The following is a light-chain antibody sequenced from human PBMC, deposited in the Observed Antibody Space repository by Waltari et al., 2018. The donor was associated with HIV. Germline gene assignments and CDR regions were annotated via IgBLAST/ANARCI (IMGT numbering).Light chain of an antibody. CDR2: AAS. CDR1: QGISNW. J-gene: IGKJ2*01. V-gene: IGKV1D-16*01. Sequence: IQMTQSPSSLSASVGDRVTIPCRASQGISNWLAWYQQKPQKAPKPLISAASSLQSGVPSRFSGSGSVTEFTLTISSLQPEDFATYYCLQYDSYPYTFGQGTKLEIK. CDR3: LQYDSYPYT.